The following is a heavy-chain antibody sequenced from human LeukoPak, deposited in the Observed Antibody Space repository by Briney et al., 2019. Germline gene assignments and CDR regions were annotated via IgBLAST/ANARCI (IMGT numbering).Heavy chain of an antibody. J-gene: IGHJ5*02. CDR3: ARALWFGDTNWFDP. D-gene: IGHD3-10*01. Sequence: SETLSLTCTVSGASISSYYWGWIRQPPGKGLEWIGNIYYSGSTNYNPSLKSRVTISVDTSRNQFSLKLSSVTAADTAVYYCARALWFGDTNWFDPWGQGTLVTVSS. CDR1: GASISSYY. CDR2: IYYSGST. V-gene: IGHV4-59*01.